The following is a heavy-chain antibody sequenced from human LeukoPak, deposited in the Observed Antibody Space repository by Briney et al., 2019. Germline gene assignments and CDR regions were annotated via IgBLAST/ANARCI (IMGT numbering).Heavy chain of an antibody. CDR2: ISGSGGST. Sequence: GGSLRLSCAAAGFTFSSYAMSWFRQAPGKGLEWVSAISGSGGSTYYADSVKGRFTISRDNSKNTLYLQMNSLRAEDTAVYYCAKVGYGDYVPYLAKLDYWGQGTLVTVSS. CDR3: AKVGYGDYVPYLAKLDY. D-gene: IGHD4-17*01. J-gene: IGHJ4*02. V-gene: IGHV3-23*01. CDR1: GFTFSSYA.